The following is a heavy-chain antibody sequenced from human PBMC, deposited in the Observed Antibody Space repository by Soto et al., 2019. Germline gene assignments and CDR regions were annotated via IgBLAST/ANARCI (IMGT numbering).Heavy chain of an antibody. Sequence: QVQLVESGGGVVQPGRSLRLSCAASGFTFSSYAMHWVRQAPGKGLEWVAVISYDGSNKYYADSVKGRFTISRDNSKNTLYLQMNSLRAEDTAVYYCARDHGSTLYYFAYGGHGTLVTVSS. CDR2: ISYDGSNK. CDR1: GFTFSSYA. J-gene: IGHJ4*01. CDR3: ARDHGSTLYYFAY. D-gene: IGHD1-26*01. V-gene: IGHV3-30-3*01.